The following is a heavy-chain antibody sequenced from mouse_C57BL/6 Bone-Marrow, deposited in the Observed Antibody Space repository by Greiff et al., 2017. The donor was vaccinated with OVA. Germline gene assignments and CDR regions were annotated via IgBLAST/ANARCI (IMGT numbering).Heavy chain of an antibody. V-gene: IGHV7-1*01. CDR2: SRNKANDYTT. Sequence: EVQLVESGGGLVQSGRSLRLSCATSGFTFSDFYMEWVRQAPGKGLEWIAASRNKANDYTTEYSASVKGRFIVSRDTSQSILYLQMNALRAEDTAIYYCARDAWDYGDYYAMDYWGQGTSVTVSS. J-gene: IGHJ4*01. CDR1: GFTFSDFY. CDR3: ARDAWDYGDYYAMDY. D-gene: IGHD2-4*01.